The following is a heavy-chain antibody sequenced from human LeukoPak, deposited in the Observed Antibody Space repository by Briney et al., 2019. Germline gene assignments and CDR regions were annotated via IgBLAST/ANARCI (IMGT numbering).Heavy chain of an antibody. CDR1: GFSFSSYE. D-gene: IGHD2-21*01. CDR3: ARGLLAGSFDI. CDR2: ISSSGSAI. J-gene: IGHJ3*02. V-gene: IGHV3-48*03. Sequence: PGGSLRLSCAASGFSFSSYEMNWVRQAPGKGLEWVSYISSSGSAIFYADSVKGRFTISRDNAKNSLFLQMNSLRAEDTAVYYCARGLLAGSFDIWGQGTMVTVSS.